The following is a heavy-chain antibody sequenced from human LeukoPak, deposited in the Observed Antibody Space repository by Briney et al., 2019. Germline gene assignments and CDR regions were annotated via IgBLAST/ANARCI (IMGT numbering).Heavy chain of an antibody. D-gene: IGHD1-14*01. CDR3: SKAPLNHYYMDV. Sequence: GGSLRLSCAPSVFIFSNYGMSWVRQAPGKGVEWVSVICGSGGNTYYADSVKSGFTISRDTSKKAISMQMKRLRAESTRVYYISKAPLNHYYMDVWGKGTTVTISS. J-gene: IGHJ6*03. CDR1: VFIFSNYG. V-gene: IGHV3-23*01. CDR2: ICGSGGNT.